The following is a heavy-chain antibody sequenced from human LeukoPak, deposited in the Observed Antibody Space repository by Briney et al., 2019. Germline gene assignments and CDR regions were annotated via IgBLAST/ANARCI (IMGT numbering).Heavy chain of an antibody. CDR2: TKPDGRAE. D-gene: IGHD2-15*01. V-gene: IGHV3-7*01. J-gene: IGHJ4*02. CDR3: ARDGGLNTYFDY. Sequence: GGPLSLSCAASGFTFRNYWMGWVRQAPGKGLEWVANTKPDGRAEDYAGPVRGRFNTSRDNANNFLYLQMNRLKAEETAVYFCARDGGLNTYFDYGGQGTLVPVPS. CDR1: GFTFRNYW.